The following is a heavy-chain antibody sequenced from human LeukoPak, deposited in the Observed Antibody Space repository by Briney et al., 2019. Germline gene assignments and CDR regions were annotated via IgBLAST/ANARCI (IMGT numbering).Heavy chain of an antibody. V-gene: IGHV4-39*07. D-gene: IGHD3-3*01. Sequence: SETLSLTCTVSGGSISSSSYYWGWIRQPPGKGLEWIGSIDYSGGTYFSPSLRSRVTLSVDTSKNQFSLNLISVTAADTAVYYCARGSSITIFGVVMYTWFDPWGQGTPVSVSS. CDR2: IDYSGGT. J-gene: IGHJ5*02. CDR3: ARGSSITIFGVVMYTWFDP. CDR1: GGSISSSSYY.